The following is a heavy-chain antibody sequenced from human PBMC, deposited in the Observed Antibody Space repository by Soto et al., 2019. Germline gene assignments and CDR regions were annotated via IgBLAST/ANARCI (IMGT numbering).Heavy chain of an antibody. J-gene: IGHJ6*03. Sequence: ASVAVSCNASAYTFTSYYMHSVRQAPGQGLEWMGIINPRGGSPSYAQKFQGRVTMTRDTSTSTVYMELSSLRSEDTAVYYCALSRYCSGGSCYTDYYYMDVWGKGTTVTVSS. D-gene: IGHD2-15*01. CDR2: INPRGGSP. V-gene: IGHV1-46*01. CDR1: AYTFTSYY. CDR3: ALSRYCSGGSCYTDYYYMDV.